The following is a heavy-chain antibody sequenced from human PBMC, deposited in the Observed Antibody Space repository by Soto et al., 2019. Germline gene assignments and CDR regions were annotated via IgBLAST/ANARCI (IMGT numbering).Heavy chain of an antibody. Sequence: EEQLLESGGGLVRPGGSLRLSCAASAFTFRRYAMSWVRQAPGKGLEWVAAITASADTTYYADSVKGRFTISRDNSKNTLYLRMNSLRAEDTAVYYCEKVRPLRDCTSTSCLGAFDIWGQGTMVTVS. V-gene: IGHV3-23*01. CDR3: EKVRPLRDCTSTSCLGAFDI. J-gene: IGHJ3*02. CDR2: ITASADTT. CDR1: AFTFRRYA. D-gene: IGHD2-2*01.